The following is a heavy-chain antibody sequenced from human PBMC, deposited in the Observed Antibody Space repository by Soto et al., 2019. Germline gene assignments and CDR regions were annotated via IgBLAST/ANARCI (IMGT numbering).Heavy chain of an antibody. CDR3: TRDSRLRRDHDAFDI. CDR2: ISSGGSYI. Sequence: PGGSLRLSCATSGFTFSDYSMNWVRQAPGKGLEWVSSISSGGSYIYPADSVKGRFTVSRDNAKKSMYLQMNSLRAEDTAVYYCTRDSRLRRDHDAFDIWGQGTMVTVSS. J-gene: IGHJ3*02. CDR1: GFTFSDYS. D-gene: IGHD4-17*01. V-gene: IGHV3-21*01.